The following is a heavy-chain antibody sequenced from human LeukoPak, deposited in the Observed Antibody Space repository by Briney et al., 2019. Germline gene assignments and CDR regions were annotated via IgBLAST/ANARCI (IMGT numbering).Heavy chain of an antibody. CDR2: ISAYNGNT. CDR3: ARGEKFTTVTTFVDY. Sequence: ASVKVSCKASGYTFTSYGISWVRQAPGQGLEWMGWISAYNGNTNYAQKLQGRVTMTTDTSTSTAYMELRSLRSDDTAVYYCARGEKFTTVTTFVDYWGQGTLVTVSS. CDR1: GYTFTSYG. J-gene: IGHJ4*02. D-gene: IGHD4-17*01. V-gene: IGHV1-18*04.